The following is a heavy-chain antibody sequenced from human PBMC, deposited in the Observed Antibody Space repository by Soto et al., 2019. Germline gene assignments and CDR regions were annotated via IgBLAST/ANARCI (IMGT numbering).Heavy chain of an antibody. J-gene: IGHJ4*02. D-gene: IGHD2-2*01. CDR2: IDWDDDK. CDR1: GFSLTTSGMC. CDR3: VRCTSSSGIDY. Sequence: TGPTLVNPTQTLTLTCTFSGFSLTTSGMCVSWIRQPPGKALEWLARIDWDDDKYYSTSLKTRLTVSTDTSKNQVVLTMTNMDLVDTATYYCVRCTSSSGIDYWGQGTQVTVSS. V-gene: IGHV2-70*11.